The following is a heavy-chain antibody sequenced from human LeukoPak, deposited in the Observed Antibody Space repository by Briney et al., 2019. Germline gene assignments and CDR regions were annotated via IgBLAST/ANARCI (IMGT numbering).Heavy chain of an antibody. D-gene: IGHD2-2*01. CDR2: ISSSSSYI. V-gene: IGHV3-21*01. J-gene: IGHJ4*02. CDR3: ARLGNQLLSSFDY. Sequence: GGSLRLSCAASGFTFSSYSMNWVRQAPGKGLEWVSSISSSSSYIYYADSVKGRFTISRDNAKNSLYLQMNSLRAEDTAVYYCARLGNQLLSSFDYWGQGTLVTVSS. CDR1: GFTFSSYS.